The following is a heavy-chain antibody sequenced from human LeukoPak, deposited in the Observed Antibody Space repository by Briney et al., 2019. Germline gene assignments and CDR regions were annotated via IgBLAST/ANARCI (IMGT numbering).Heavy chain of an antibody. D-gene: IGHD5-18*01. CDR1: GYTFTSYG. CDR3: ARDLSFRTAMVNLYGY. J-gene: IGHJ4*02. CDR2: ISAYNGNT. V-gene: IGHV1-18*01. Sequence: ASVKVSCKASGYTFTSYGISWVRQAPGQGLEWMGWISAYNGNTNYAQKLQGRVTMTTDTSTSTAYMELRSLRSDDTAVYYCARDLSFRTAMVNLYGYWGQGTLVTVSS.